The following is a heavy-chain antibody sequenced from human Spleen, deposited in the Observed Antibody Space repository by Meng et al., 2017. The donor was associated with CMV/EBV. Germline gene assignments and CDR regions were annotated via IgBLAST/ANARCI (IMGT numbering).Heavy chain of an antibody. CDR3: ARDRKHYGERGWFDP. Sequence: VQVPGSGPGLVQPSQNLSLPCTVSGGSISSGDYYWSWIRQPPGKGLEWIGYIYYSGSTYSNASLKSRVTISIDRSKNQFSLKLSSVTAADTAVYYCARDRKHYGERGWFDPWGQGTLVTVSS. V-gene: IGHV4-30-4*01. CDR1: GGSISSGDYY. J-gene: IGHJ5*02. D-gene: IGHD4-17*01. CDR2: IYYSGST.